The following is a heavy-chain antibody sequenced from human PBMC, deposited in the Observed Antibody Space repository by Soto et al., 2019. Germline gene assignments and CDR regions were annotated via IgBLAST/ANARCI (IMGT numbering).Heavy chain of an antibody. J-gene: IGHJ5*02. Sequence: QVHLQQWGAGLLKPSESLSLTCAVYGESFIGYYWTWIRQPPGKGLEWIGEINHRGSANYNPSLKRRVTISVDTPNNQFSLKLSSVTAADTSVYYCARTDIVTTNCFDPWGQGTLVTVSS. CDR3: ARTDIVTTNCFDP. D-gene: IGHD5-12*01. CDR2: INHRGSA. CDR1: GESFIGYY. V-gene: IGHV4-34*02.